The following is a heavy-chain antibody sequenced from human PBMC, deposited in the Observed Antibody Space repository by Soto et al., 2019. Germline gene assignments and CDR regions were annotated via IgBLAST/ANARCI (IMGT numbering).Heavy chain of an antibody. D-gene: IGHD3-22*01. CDR2: ISYGGGTT. Sequence: PGGSLRLSCAASEFTFGSYAMSWVRQGPGKGLEWVSAISYGGGTTYYADSVKGRFTISRDNSKNTLYLQMNSLRAEDTAVYYCAKNPGYYYDSTGYHFDDWGQGTLVTVSS. V-gene: IGHV3-23*01. CDR3: AKNPGYYYDSTGYHFDD. J-gene: IGHJ4*02. CDR1: EFTFGSYA.